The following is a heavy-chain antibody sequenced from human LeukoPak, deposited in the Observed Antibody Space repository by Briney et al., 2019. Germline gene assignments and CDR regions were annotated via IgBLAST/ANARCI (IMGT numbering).Heavy chain of an antibody. Sequence: SETLSLTCTVSGDSISSGDYYWSWVRQPAGEGLGWIGRISSSGSTNYNPSLKSRVTISVDTSKNQFSLKLSSVTAADTAVYFCARGPYSYDSSGAFDIWGQGTMVTVSS. CDR3: ARGPYSYDSSGAFDI. CDR1: GDSISSGDYY. D-gene: IGHD3-22*01. V-gene: IGHV4-61*02. J-gene: IGHJ3*02. CDR2: ISSSGST.